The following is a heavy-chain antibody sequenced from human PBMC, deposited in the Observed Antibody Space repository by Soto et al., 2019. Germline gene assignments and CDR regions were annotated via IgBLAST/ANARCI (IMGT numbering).Heavy chain of an antibody. V-gene: IGHV1-69*12. CDR2: IISIFGTA. Sequence: QVQLVQSGAEVKKPGSSVKVSCKASGSTFSSYAISWVRQAPGQGLEWMGGIISIFGTADYAQKFQGRVTITADESTSTAYMELSSLRSEDTAVYYCASHSGSSPEGRYYYGMDVWGQGTTVTVSS. D-gene: IGHD1-26*01. CDR1: GSTFSSYA. CDR3: ASHSGSSPEGRYYYGMDV. J-gene: IGHJ6*02.